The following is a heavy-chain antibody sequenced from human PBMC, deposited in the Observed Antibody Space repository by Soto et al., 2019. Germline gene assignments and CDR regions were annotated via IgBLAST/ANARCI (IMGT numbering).Heavy chain of an antibody. CDR2: IYYSGST. V-gene: IGHV4-39*01. D-gene: IGHD3-3*01. CDR3: ARLDYDFWSGYQYYFDY. Sequence: QLQLQESGPGLVKPSETLSLTCTVSGGSISSSSYYWGWIRQPPGKGLEWIGSIYYSGSTYYNPSLKRRVTISVDTSKNHFSLKLSSVTAADTAVYYCARLDYDFWSGYQYYFDYWGQGTLVTVSS. J-gene: IGHJ4*02. CDR1: GGSISSSSYY.